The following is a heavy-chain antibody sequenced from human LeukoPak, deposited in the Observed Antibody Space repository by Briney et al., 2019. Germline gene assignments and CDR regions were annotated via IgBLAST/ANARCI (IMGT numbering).Heavy chain of an antibody. CDR2: IYYSGST. Sequence: PSETLSLTCTVSGGSISSGSYYWGWIRQPPGKGLEWIGSIYYSGSTYYNPSLKSRVTISVDTSKNQFSLKLSSVTAADTAVYYCARRVRDYGDFIYYYYYYMDVWGKGTTVTISS. CDR1: GGSISSGSYY. D-gene: IGHD4-17*01. J-gene: IGHJ6*03. CDR3: ARRVRDYGDFIYYYYYYMDV. V-gene: IGHV4-39*07.